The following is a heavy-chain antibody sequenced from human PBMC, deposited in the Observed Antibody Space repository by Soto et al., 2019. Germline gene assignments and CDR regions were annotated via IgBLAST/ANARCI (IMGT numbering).Heavy chain of an antibody. CDR1: GGSFSGYY. CDR2: INHSGST. D-gene: IGHD3-9*01. Sequence: QVQLQQWGAGLLKPSETLSLTCAVYGGSFSGYYWSWIRQPPGKGLEWIGEINHSGSTNYNPSLTSRVTISVDTSKNQFSLKLSSVTAADTAVYYCASIDSASPPVSLYGMDVGGQGTTVTVSS. J-gene: IGHJ6*02. CDR3: ASIDSASPPVSLYGMDV. V-gene: IGHV4-34*01.